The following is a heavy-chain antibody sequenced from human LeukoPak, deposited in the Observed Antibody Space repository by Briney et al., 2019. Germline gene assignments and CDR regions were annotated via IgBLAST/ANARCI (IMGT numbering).Heavy chain of an antibody. CDR3: ARDTARDYYDSSGTSDY. Sequence: ASVKVSCKASGYTFTGYYMNWVRQAPGQGLEWMGWINPNSGGTNYAQKFQGRVTMTRDTSISTAYMELSRLRSDDTAVYYCARDTARDYYDSSGTSDYWGQGTLVTVSS. CDR1: GYTFTGYY. V-gene: IGHV1-2*02. CDR2: INPNSGGT. D-gene: IGHD3-22*01. J-gene: IGHJ4*02.